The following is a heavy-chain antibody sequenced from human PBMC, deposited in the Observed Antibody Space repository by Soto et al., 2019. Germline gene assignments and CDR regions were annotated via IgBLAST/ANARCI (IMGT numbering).Heavy chain of an antibody. CDR3: VRDGVGATTYFGYFDY. J-gene: IGHJ4*02. V-gene: IGHV3-33*01. CDR2: TRHDGSNT. Sequence: QVQPVESGGGVVQPGRSLRLSCAASGFNFGGYGMHWVRQAPGKGLEWVAITRHDGSNTYYADSVRGRFTISRDNSKNTLYLQMNSLTVEDTAVYYCVRDGVGATTYFGYFDYWGQGTLITVSS. CDR1: GFNFGGYG. D-gene: IGHD1-26*01.